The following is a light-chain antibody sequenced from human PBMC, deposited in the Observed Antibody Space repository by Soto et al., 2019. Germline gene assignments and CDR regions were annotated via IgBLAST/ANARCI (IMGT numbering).Light chain of an antibody. Sequence: DIQMTQSPSTLSASVGDRVTITCRASQSISSWLAWYQQKPGKAPNLLNYKASSLESVVPSRISGSGSRTEFTLTISILQPDDFATYYCQEDNTYSRTFGQGTKVDIK. CDR1: QSISSW. CDR2: KAS. CDR3: QEDNTYSRT. J-gene: IGKJ1*01. V-gene: IGKV1-5*03.